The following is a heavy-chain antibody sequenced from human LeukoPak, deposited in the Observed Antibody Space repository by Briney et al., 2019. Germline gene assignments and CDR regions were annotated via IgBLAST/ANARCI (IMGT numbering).Heavy chain of an antibody. CDR2: ISYDGSNK. D-gene: IGHD6-19*01. V-gene: IGHV3-30-3*01. Sequence: PGRPLRLSCAASGFTFSSYAMHWVRQAPGKGLEWVGVISYDGSNKYYADSVKGRFTISRDNSKNTLYLQMNSLRAEDTAVYYCARGSGVAVAGLFDYWGQGTLVTVSS. CDR3: ARGSGVAVAGLFDY. J-gene: IGHJ4*02. CDR1: GFTFSSYA.